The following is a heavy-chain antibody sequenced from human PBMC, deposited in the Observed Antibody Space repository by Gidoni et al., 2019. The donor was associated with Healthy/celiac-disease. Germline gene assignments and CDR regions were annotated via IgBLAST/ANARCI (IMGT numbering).Heavy chain of an antibody. J-gene: IGHJ4*02. CDR1: GGSFSGYD. V-gene: IGHV4-34*01. D-gene: IGHD3-22*01. CDR2: ITHSGST. CDR3: ARQLHRYYYDSSGPINY. Sequence: QVQLQQWGAGLLKPSETLSLTCAVYGGSFSGYDWSWIRQPPGKGLEWIGEITHSGSTNYNPSLKSRVTISVDTSKNQFSLKLSSVTAADTAVYYCARQLHRYYYDSSGPINYWGQGTLVTVSS.